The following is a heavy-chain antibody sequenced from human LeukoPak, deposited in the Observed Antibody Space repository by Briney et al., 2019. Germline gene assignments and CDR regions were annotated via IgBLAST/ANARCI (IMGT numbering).Heavy chain of an antibody. CDR1: GYTFTSYY. J-gene: IGHJ3*02. D-gene: IGHD6-13*01. CDR3: ARDLSQIAAAGIWASDI. CDR2: INPSGGST. V-gene: IGHV1-46*01. Sequence: ASVKVSCKASGYTFTSYYMHWVRQAPGQGLEWMGIINPSGGSTSYAQKFQGRVTMTRDTSTSTVYMELSSLRSEDTAVYYCARDLSQIAAAGIWASDIWGQGTMVTVSS.